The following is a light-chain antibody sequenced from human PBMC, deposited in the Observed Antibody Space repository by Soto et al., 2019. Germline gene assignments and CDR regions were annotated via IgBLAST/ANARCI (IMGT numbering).Light chain of an antibody. CDR2: DAS. Sequence: EIVLTQSPATLSLSPGERATLSCRASQSIGYYLAWYQEKPGQAPRLLIYDASSRATGIPDRFSGSGSGTDFTLTISRLEPEDFAVYYCQQYGSSPWTSGQGTKVDIK. J-gene: IGKJ1*01. CDR3: QQYGSSPWT. CDR1: QSIGYY. V-gene: IGKV3-20*01.